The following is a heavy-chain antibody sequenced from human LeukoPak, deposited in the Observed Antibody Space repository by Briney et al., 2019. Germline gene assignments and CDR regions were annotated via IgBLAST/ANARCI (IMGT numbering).Heavy chain of an antibody. Sequence: ASVKVSCKVSGYTLTELSMHWVRQAPGKGLEWMGGFDPEDGETIYAQKFQGRVTMTEDTSTDTAYMELSSLRSEDTAVYYCATGDIVVVPAAMGDYWGQGTLVTVSS. J-gene: IGHJ4*02. CDR2: FDPEDGET. CDR3: ATGDIVVVPAAMGDY. V-gene: IGHV1-24*01. D-gene: IGHD2-2*01. CDR1: GYTLTELS.